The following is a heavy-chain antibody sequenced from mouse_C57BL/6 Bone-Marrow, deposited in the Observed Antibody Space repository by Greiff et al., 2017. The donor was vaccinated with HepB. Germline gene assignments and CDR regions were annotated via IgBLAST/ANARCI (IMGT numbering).Heavy chain of an antibody. CDR2: IRLKSDNYAT. CDR3: TGLDSSGYGWFAY. J-gene: IGHJ3*01. V-gene: IGHV6-3*01. CDR1: GFTFSNYW. Sequence: EVQLQESGGGLVQPGGSMKLSCVASGFTFSNYWMNWVRQSPEKGLEWVAQIRLKSDNYATHYAESVKGRFTISRDDSKSSVYLQMNNLRAEDTGIYYCTGLDSSGYGWFAYWGQGTLVTVSA. D-gene: IGHD3-2*02.